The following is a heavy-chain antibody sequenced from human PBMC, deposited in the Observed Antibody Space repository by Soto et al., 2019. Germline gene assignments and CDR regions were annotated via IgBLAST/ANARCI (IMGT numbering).Heavy chain of an antibody. CDR1: GSSIGTYY. J-gene: IGHJ4*02. CDR2: IYYRGNT. V-gene: IGHV4-59*08. CDR3: ARHPGYYDILAGYTTYYFDY. D-gene: IGHD3-9*01. Sequence: TSETLSLTCTVSGSSIGTYYWSWIRQPPGKGLEWIGYIYYRGNTDYNPSLKGRVTISLDTPKNQFSLKLSSVTAADTAVYYCARHPGYYDILAGYTTYYFDYWGQGILVTVSS.